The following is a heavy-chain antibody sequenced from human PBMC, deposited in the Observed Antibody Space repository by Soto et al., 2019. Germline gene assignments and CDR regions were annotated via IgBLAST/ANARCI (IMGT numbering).Heavy chain of an antibody. J-gene: IGHJ3*02. CDR3: AREGYTFGPGAVSGAFDI. V-gene: IGHV1-69*15. CDR2: IIPIFGTT. D-gene: IGHD1-1*01. Sequence: QVQLVQPETEVRKPGSSVKVSCRASGGTFGSNAISWVRQAPGQGLEWMGNIIPIFGTTKSSQNFQGRVTITADESTNTAYMELSSLRSEDTAIYFCAREGYTFGPGAVSGAFDIWGQGTMVTVSS. CDR1: GGTFGSNA.